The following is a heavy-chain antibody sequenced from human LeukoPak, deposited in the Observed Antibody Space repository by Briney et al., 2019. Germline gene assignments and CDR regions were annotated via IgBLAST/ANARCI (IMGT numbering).Heavy chain of an antibody. CDR1: GFTFSDYA. D-gene: IGHD2-15*01. CDR3: ARDPIGYCSGGTCYFDY. J-gene: IGHJ4*02. CDR2: ISYDGSNK. V-gene: IGHV3-30-3*01. Sequence: GRSLRLSCAASGFTFSDYAIAWVRQSPGKGLECLAFISYDGSNKYYADSVKGRFTISRDNSKNTLYLQMNSLRGEDTVVYYCARDPIGYCSGGTCYFDYWGQGTLVTVSS.